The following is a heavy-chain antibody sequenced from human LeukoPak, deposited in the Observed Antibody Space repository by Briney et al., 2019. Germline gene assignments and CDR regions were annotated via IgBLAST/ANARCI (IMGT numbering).Heavy chain of an antibody. Sequence: SQTLSLTCTVTGGSLSSGDYYWSWIRQPPGKGLEWIGYIYYSGSTYYNPSLKSRVTISVDTSKNQFSLKLSSVTAADTAVYYCARIQVPAATYFDYWGQGTLVTVSS. CDR1: GGSLSSGDYY. J-gene: IGHJ4*02. CDR2: IYYSGST. CDR3: ARIQVPAATYFDY. V-gene: IGHV4-30-4*08. D-gene: IGHD2-2*01.